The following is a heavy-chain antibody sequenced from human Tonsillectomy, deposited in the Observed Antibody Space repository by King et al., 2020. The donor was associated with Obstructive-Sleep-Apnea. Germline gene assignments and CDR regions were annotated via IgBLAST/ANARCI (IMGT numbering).Heavy chain of an antibody. Sequence: HGQLVQSGGGVVQPGGSLRLSCAASNFTFSSYGMHWVRQAPGKGLEWVAFVRYDGSIEYYAESVKGRFTISRDNSKNTLYLQMNSLRVEDTAVYYCAKSSGVAAAGTYPFDYWGQGTLVTVSS. CDR2: VRYDGSIE. CDR1: NFTFSSYG. CDR3: AKSSGVAAAGTYPFDY. D-gene: IGHD6-13*01. V-gene: IGHV3-30*02. J-gene: IGHJ4*02.